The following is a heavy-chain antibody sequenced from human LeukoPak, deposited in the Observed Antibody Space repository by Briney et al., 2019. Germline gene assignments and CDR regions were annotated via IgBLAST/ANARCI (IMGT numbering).Heavy chain of an antibody. Sequence: PSETLSLTCAVYGGSFRGYYWSWIRQPPGKGLEWIGEINHSGSTNYNPSLKSRVTISVDTSKNQFSLKLSSVTAADTAVYYCARGSRRYCTGGVCPNYYYYMDVWGKGTTVTVSS. CDR1: GGSFRGYY. J-gene: IGHJ6*03. D-gene: IGHD2-8*02. V-gene: IGHV4-34*01. CDR2: INHSGST. CDR3: ARGSRRYCTGGVCPNYYYYMDV.